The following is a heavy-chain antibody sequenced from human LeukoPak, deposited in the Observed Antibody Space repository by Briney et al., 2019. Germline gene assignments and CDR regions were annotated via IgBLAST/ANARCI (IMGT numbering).Heavy chain of an antibody. CDR3: APKQQLGSYKWFDP. V-gene: IGHV3-11*01. D-gene: IGHD6-13*01. CDR1: GFTFSDYY. CDR2: ISSSGSTI. Sequence: GGSLRLSCAASGFTFSDYYMSWIRQAPGKGLEWVSYISSSGSTIYYADSVKGRFTISRDNAKNSLYLRMNSLRAEDTAVYYCAPKQQLGSYKWFDPWGQGTLVTVSS. J-gene: IGHJ5*02.